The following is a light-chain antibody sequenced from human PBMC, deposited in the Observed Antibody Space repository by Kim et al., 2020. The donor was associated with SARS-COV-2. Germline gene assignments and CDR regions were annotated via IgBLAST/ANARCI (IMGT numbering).Light chain of an antibody. CDR2: GNRDGSN. Sequence: AWVKLTCHQSSGHSNSAIGWHQQQPEKGPRYLMKGNRDGSNTKGDGIPDRFSGSGSGAERYLSISGLQSADEADYSCQTCRPGIRVFCSWTQLTVL. V-gene: IGLV4-69*01. CDR1: SGHSNSA. J-gene: IGLJ3*02. CDR3: QTCRPGIRV.